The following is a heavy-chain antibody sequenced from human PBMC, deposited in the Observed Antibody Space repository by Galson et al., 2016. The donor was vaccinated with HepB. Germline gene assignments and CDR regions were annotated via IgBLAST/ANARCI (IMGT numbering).Heavy chain of an antibody. V-gene: IGHV4-4*02. J-gene: IGHJ4*02. CDR2: IYHSGTT. D-gene: IGHD5-24*01. CDR3: ARYVTDGAAWRSFDY. Sequence: ETLSLTCAVSGVSISSGNWWTWVRQTPGKGLEWLGEIYHSGTTNNNLSLISRVTMSVDKSNNQFSLKMTSVTAEDTAIYYCARYVTDGAAWRSFDYWGQRILVTFSS. CDR1: GVSISSGNW.